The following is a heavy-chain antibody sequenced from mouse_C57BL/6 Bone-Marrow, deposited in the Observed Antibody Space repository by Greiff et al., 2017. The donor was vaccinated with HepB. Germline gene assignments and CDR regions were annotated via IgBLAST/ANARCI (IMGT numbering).Heavy chain of an antibody. CDR3: ARPYYYGSSFHWYFDV. CDR2: IDPANGNT. J-gene: IGHJ1*03. V-gene: IGHV14-3*01. Sequence: EVKLVESVAELVRPGASVKLSCTASGFNIKNTYMHWVKQRPEQGLEWIGRIDPANGNTKYAPKFQGKATITADTSSNTAYLQLSSLTSEDTAIYYCARPYYYGSSFHWYFDVWGTGTTVTVSS. D-gene: IGHD1-1*01. CDR1: GFNIKNTY.